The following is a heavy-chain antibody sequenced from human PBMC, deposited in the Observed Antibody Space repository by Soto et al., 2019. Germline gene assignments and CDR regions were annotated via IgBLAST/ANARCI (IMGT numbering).Heavy chain of an antibody. CDR2: ISWNSGSI. V-gene: IGHV3-9*01. J-gene: IGHJ4*02. D-gene: IGHD3-9*01. CDR3: AKDSTYDILTGPFDY. Sequence: GGSLRLSCAASGFTFDDYAMHWVRQAPGKGLEWVSGISWNSGSIGYADSVKGRFTISRDNAKNSLYLQMNSLRAEDTALYYCAKDSTYDILTGPFDYWGQGTLVTVSS. CDR1: GFTFDDYA.